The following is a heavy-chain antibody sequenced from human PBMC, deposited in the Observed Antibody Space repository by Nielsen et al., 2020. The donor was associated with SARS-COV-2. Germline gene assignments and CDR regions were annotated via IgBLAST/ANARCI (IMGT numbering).Heavy chain of an antibody. CDR2: IYCSGST. J-gene: IGHJ5*02. V-gene: IGHV4-59*08. Sequence: GSLRLSCTVSGGSISSYYWSWIRQPPGKGLEWIGYIYCSGSTNYNPSLKSRVTISVDTSKNQFSLKLSSVTAADTAVYYCARVVQQLVWFDPWGQGTLVTVSS. CDR1: GGSISSYY. D-gene: IGHD6-13*01. CDR3: ARVVQQLVWFDP.